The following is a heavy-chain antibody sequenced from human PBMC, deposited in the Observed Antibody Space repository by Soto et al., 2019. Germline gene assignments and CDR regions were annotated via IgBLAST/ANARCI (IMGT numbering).Heavy chain of an antibody. CDR1: GFTFSSYA. CDR2: LSSDGFGA. CDR3: ARDLGGPDY. V-gene: IGHV3-74*03. J-gene: IGHJ4*02. Sequence: GGSLRLSCAASGFTFSSYAMSWVRQAPGRGLEWVSRLSSDGFGAAYADSVKGRFFISRDIARNTLFLQMNSLRADDTAVYYCARDLGGPDYWGRGTSVTVSS. D-gene: IGHD3-16*01.